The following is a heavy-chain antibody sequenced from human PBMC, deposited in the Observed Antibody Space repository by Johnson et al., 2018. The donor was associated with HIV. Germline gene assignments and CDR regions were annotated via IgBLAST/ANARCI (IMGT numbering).Heavy chain of an antibody. CDR3: ARVGQLARTHAFDI. Sequence: QVQLVESGGGLVKPGGSLRLSCAASGFTFSDYYMSWIRQAPGKGLEWVSYISRSGSTIYYADSVKGRITISRDNAKKSLYLQMNSLRAEDTAVYYCARVGQLARTHAFDIWGQGTMVTVSS. CDR1: GFTFSDYY. CDR2: ISRSGSTI. V-gene: IGHV3-11*04. J-gene: IGHJ3*02. D-gene: IGHD6-13*01.